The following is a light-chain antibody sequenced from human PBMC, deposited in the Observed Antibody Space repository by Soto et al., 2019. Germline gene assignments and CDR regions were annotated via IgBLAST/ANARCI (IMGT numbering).Light chain of an antibody. CDR3: QQYDNLPLT. J-gene: IGKJ4*01. CDR1: QDISNY. Sequence: DIQMTQSPSSXSASVGDRVTITCQASQDISNYLNWYQQKPGKAPKLLIYDASNLETGVPSRFSGSGSGTDFTFTISSLQPEDIATYYCQQYDNLPLTFGGGTKVDIK. CDR2: DAS. V-gene: IGKV1-33*01.